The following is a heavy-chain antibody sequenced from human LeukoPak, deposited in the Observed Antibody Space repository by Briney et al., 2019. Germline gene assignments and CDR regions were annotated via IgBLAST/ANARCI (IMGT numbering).Heavy chain of an antibody. Sequence: GGSLRLSCAASGFTFSSYSMNWVRQAPGKGLEWGSFISTGSSYIYYADSVKGAFTISTDNAKSTLYLQMNSLRAEDTAVYCCARDFLHLGGWGQGTMVTVSS. J-gene: IGHJ3*01. CDR1: GFTFSSYS. CDR2: ISTGSSYI. V-gene: IGHV3-21*01. D-gene: IGHD3-16*01. CDR3: ARDFLHLGG.